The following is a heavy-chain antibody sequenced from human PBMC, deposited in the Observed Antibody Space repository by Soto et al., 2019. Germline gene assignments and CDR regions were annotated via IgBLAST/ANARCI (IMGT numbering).Heavy chain of an antibody. CDR1: GDSISSSRYY. CDR2: IYYSGST. Sequence: SETLSLTCTVSGDSISSSRYYWGWIRQPPGKGLEWIGSIYYSGSTYYNPSLKSRVSISVDTSKNQFSLKLSSVTATDTAVYFCAAYYDSGNYYNGIDYWGQGTLVTVSS. J-gene: IGHJ4*02. CDR3: AAYYDSGNYYNGIDY. V-gene: IGHV4-39*01. D-gene: IGHD3-10*01.